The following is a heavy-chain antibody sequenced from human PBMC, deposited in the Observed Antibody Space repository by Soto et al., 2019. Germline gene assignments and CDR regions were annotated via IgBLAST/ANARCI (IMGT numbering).Heavy chain of an antibody. CDR2: FDPEDGET. CDR1: GYTLTELS. J-gene: IGHJ4*02. D-gene: IGHD3-16*01. Sequence: ASVKVSGKVSGYTLTELSMHWVRKAPGKGFEWMGGFDPEDGETIYAQKFQGRVTMTEDTSTDTAYMELSSLRSEDTAVYYCATGYEGGYDYWGQVTQVTVSS. CDR3: ATGYEGGYDY. V-gene: IGHV1-24*01.